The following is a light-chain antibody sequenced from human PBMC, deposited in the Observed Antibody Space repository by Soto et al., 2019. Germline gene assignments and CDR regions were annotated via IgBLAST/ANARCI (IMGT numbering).Light chain of an antibody. J-gene: IGKJ4*01. Sequence: DIQMTQSPSSVSASVGDRVTITCRASQGISSRLAWYQQKPGKAPNLLIYAASSLQSGVPSRFSGSGSETDLTLTIGSLQPEDFATYYCQQSNSCPLTFGGGTKVEIK. CDR2: AAS. CDR1: QGISSR. V-gene: IGKV1-12*01. CDR3: QQSNSCPLT.